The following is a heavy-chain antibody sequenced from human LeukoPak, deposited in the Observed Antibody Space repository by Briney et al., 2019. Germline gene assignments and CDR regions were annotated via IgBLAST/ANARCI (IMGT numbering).Heavy chain of an antibody. CDR3: VGNGYYALDS. V-gene: IGHV4-4*02. J-gene: IGHJ4*02. D-gene: IGHD2/OR15-2a*01. CDR1: GGSITSRDC. CDR2: IYYSGST. Sequence: SETLSLTCGVSGGSITSRDCWSWVRQPPGKGLEWIGYIYYSGSTNYNPSLKSRVTISVDTSKNQFSLKLTSVTAADTAVYFCVGNGYYALDSWGQGTLVTVAS.